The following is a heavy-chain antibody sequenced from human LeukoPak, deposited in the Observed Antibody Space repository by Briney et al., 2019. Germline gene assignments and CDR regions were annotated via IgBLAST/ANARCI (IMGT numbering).Heavy chain of an antibody. CDR3: ARLWSGGEGY. V-gene: IGHV4-38-2*02. CDR1: GYSISSGYY. J-gene: IGHJ4*02. D-gene: IGHD4-17*01. Sequence: SETLSLTCTVSGYSISSGYYWGWIRQPPGKGLEWIGSIYHSGSTYYNPSLKSRVTISVDTSKNQFSLKLSSVTAADTAVYYCARLWSGGEGYWGQGTLVTVSS. CDR2: IYHSGST.